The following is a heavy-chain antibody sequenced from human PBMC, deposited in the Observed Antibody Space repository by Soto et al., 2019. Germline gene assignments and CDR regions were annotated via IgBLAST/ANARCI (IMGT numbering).Heavy chain of an antibody. CDR2: ISAYMGNT. Sequence: QVQLVQSGAEVKKPGASVKVSCKASGYSLTSYGISWVRQAPGQGLEGMGWISAYMGNTRYAQKLPRRVTMTTDTPTSTGYMELRSRTSDDTAVYYCARDLAVARIDYWGQGTLVTVSS. D-gene: IGHD6-19*01. V-gene: IGHV1-18*01. CDR1: GYSLTSYG. CDR3: ARDLAVARIDY. J-gene: IGHJ4*02.